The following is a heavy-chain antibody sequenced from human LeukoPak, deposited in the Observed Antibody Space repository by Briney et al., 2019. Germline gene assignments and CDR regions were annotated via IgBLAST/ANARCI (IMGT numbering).Heavy chain of an antibody. CDR1: GFTFSTYG. D-gene: IGHD3-10*01. CDR2: ISGSGGST. J-gene: IGHJ4*02. Sequence: GGSLRLSCVASGFTFSTYGMSWVRQAPGKGLEWVSAISGSGGSTYYADSVKGRFTISRDNSKNTLYLQMNSLRAEDTALYYCARVLWFGGGGFDYWGQGTLVTVSS. CDR3: ARVLWFGGGGFDY. V-gene: IGHV3-23*01.